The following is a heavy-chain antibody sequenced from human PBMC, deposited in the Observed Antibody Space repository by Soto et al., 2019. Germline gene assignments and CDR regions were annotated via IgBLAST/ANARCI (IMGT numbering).Heavy chain of an antibody. J-gene: IGHJ6*02. Sequence: QVQLVESGGGVVQPGRSLRLSCAASGFTFSSYAMHWFRQAPGKGLEWVAVISYDGSNKYYAGSVKGRFTISRDNAKNSLYLQMNSLRDEDTAVYYCARDVGGGLDVWGQGTTVTVSS. CDR1: GFTFSSYA. CDR2: ISYDGSNK. V-gene: IGHV3-30-3*01. CDR3: ARDVGGGLDV. D-gene: IGHD3-10*01.